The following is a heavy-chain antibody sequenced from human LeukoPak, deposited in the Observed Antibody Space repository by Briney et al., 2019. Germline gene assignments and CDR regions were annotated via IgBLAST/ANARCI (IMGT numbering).Heavy chain of an antibody. CDR1: GGTFSSYA. V-gene: IGHV1-69*05. Sequence: SVKVSCKASGGTFSSYAISWVRQAPGQGLEWMGRIIPILGTANYAQKFQGRVTITTDESTSTAYMELSSLRSEDTAVYHCARSSSCRAFDIWGQGTMVTVSS. J-gene: IGHJ3*02. CDR3: ARSSSCRAFDI. D-gene: IGHD6-13*01. CDR2: IIPILGTA.